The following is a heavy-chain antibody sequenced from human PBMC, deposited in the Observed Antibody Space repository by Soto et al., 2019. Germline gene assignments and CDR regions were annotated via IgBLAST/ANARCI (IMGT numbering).Heavy chain of an antibody. CDR1: GYSFTSYW. CDR2: IYPGDSDT. V-gene: IGHV5-51*07. CDR3: ARRVDFPTSTCYFDS. J-gene: IGHJ4*02. Sequence: GESLKISCKGSGYSFTSYWIGWVHQMPGKGLEWMGIIYPGDSDTRYSPSFQGQVTISADKSISTAYLQWSSLKASDTAMYYCARRVDFPTSTCYFDSWGEGTXVTVSS. D-gene: IGHD3-3*01.